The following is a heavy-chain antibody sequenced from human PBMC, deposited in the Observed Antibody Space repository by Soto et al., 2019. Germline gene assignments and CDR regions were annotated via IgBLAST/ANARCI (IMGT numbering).Heavy chain of an antibody. V-gene: IGHV4-4*07. D-gene: IGHD6-19*01. CDR3: ARGGMSAVAGSGYYYYGLDV. Sequence: SETLSLACTVSGGSISSDYWSWIRQPAGKGLEWIGRIYTSGSTNYNPSLKSRVTMSVDTSKNQFSLKLSSVTAADTAVYYCARGGMSAVAGSGYYYYGLDVWGQGTTVTVSS. CDR2: IYTSGST. J-gene: IGHJ6*02. CDR1: GGSISSDY.